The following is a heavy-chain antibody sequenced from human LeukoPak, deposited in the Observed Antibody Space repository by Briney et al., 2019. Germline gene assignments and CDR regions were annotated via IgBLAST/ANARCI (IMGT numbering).Heavy chain of an antibody. CDR3: ARDFARDTAMDNYNMDD. V-gene: IGHV3-21*01. D-gene: IGHD5-18*01. CDR1: GFTFRSYS. J-gene: IGHJ6*03. CDR2: ICTSSSYK. Sequence: PGGSLRLSCAASGFTFRSYSMNWLRQAPGRGLEGVSSICTSSSYKYYADSVKGRFTISRDNAKNSLYLQMNSLRADDTAVYYCARDFARDTAMDNYNMDDWGKGTTVTVAS.